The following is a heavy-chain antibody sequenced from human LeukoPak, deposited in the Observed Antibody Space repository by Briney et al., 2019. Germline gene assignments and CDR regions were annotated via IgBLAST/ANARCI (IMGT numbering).Heavy chain of an antibody. CDR1: GFTFSSYG. CDR2: IWYGGSNK. Sequence: PGGSLRLSCAASGFTFSSYGMHWVRQAPGKGLEWVAVIWYGGSNKYYADSVKGRFTISRDNSKNTLYPQMNSLRAEDTAVYYCAKEATQSFRWDSSRHRYFDYWGQGTLVTVSS. V-gene: IGHV3-30*02. D-gene: IGHD6-13*01. J-gene: IGHJ4*02. CDR3: AKEATQSFRWDSSRHRYFDY.